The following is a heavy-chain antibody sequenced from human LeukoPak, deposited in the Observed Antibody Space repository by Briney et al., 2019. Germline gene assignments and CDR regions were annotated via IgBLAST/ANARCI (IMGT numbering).Heavy chain of an antibody. Sequence: GGSLRLSCSAPGFAFSGFAMGWVRQAPGKGLEWVSSISGSGGNTYYADSVEGRFTISRDNSRNTLYLQMNSLRAEDTALYYCARGRGGDYVPSRFDYGGEGTLVTVSS. D-gene: IGHD4-17*01. J-gene: IGHJ4*02. CDR1: GFAFSGFA. V-gene: IGHV3-23*01. CDR2: ISGSGGNT. CDR3: ARGRGGDYVPSRFDY.